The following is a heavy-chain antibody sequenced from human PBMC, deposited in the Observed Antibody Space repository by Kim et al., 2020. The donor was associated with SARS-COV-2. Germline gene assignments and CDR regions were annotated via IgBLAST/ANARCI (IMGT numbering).Heavy chain of an antibody. V-gene: IGHV3-23*01. J-gene: IGHJ4*02. Sequence: GGSLRLSCAASGFTFSSYAMSWVRQAPGKGLEWVAEISGSANRTYYADSVKGRFTISRDNSKNTLYLQVNSLRAEDTGVYYCAKRPVSTTGWVNFYYWGPGSVLPVSS. D-gene: IGHD1-1*01. CDR3: AKRPVSTTGWVNFYY. CDR2: ISGSANRT. CDR1: GFTFSSYA.